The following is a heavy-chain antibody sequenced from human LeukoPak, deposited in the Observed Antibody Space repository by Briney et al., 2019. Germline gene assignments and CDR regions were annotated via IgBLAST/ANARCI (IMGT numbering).Heavy chain of an antibody. J-gene: IGHJ6*03. CDR1: GFTFSSYA. V-gene: IGHV3-30*04. D-gene: IGHD3-3*01. Sequence: GGSLRLSCAASGFTFSSYAMHWVRQAPGKGLEWVAVISYDGSNKYYADSVKGRFTISRDNSKNTLYLQMNSLRAEDTAVYYCARASYDFWSGPLSYYMDVWGKGTTVTVSS. CDR3: ARASYDFWSGPLSYYMDV. CDR2: ISYDGSNK.